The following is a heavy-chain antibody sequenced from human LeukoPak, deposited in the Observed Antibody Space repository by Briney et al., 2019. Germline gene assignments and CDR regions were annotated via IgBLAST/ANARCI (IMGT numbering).Heavy chain of an antibody. D-gene: IGHD3-3*01. Sequence: SETLSLTCTVSGGSISSSSTYYWGWIRQPPGKGLEWIGTINYSGSTYYNPSLKSRVTISVDTSKNQFSLKLSSVTAADTAVYYCARDSSYDFWSGPYYFDYWGQGTLVTVSS. V-gene: IGHV4-39*07. CDR2: INYSGST. J-gene: IGHJ4*02. CDR3: ARDSSYDFWSGPYYFDY. CDR1: GGSISSSSTYY.